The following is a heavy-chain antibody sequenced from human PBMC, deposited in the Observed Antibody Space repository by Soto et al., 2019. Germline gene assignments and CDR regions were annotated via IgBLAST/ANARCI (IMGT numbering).Heavy chain of an antibody. CDR1: GFTFSSYY. D-gene: IGHD6-19*01. CDR2: IKQDGSEK. Sequence: EVQLVESGGGLVQPGGSLRLSCVASGFTFSSYYMSWVRQFPGKGLEWVATIKQDGSEKYYVDSVKGRFTISRDNAENSLYLQMNSLRDEDTAVYYCARDCDSAGCDIWGQGTMITVSS. V-gene: IGHV3-7*01. J-gene: IGHJ3*02. CDR3: ARDCDSAGCDI.